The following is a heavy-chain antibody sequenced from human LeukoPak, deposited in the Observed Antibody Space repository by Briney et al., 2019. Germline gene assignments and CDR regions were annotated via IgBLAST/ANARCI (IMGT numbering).Heavy chain of an antibody. Sequence: GESLKISCAASGFTFSSYGMHWVRQAPGKGLEWVAVIWYDGSNKYYADSVKGRFTISRDNSKNTLYLQMNSLRAEDTAVYYCARDPNYYYDSSGYPSGDYWGQGTLVTVSS. CDR1: GFTFSSYG. V-gene: IGHV3-33*01. CDR3: ARDPNYYYDSSGYPSGDY. CDR2: IWYDGSNK. D-gene: IGHD3-22*01. J-gene: IGHJ4*02.